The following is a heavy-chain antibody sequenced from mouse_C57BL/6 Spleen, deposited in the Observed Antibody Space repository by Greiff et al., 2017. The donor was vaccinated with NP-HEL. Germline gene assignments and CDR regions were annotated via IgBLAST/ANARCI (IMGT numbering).Heavy chain of an antibody. CDR1: GYTFTDYY. D-gene: IGHD4-1*01. V-gene: IGHV1-84*01. CDR2: IYPGSGNT. J-gene: IGHJ1*03. CDR3: ARGSNWDGVADYWYFDV. Sequence: QVQLQQSGPELVKPGASVKISCKASGYTFTDYYINWVKQRPGQGLEWIGWIYPGSGNTKYNEKFKGKATLTVDTSSSTAYMQLRSLTSEDSAVYFCARGSNWDGVADYWYFDVWGTGTTVTVSS.